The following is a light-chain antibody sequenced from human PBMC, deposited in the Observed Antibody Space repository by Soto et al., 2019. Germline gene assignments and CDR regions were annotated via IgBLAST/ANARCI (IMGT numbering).Light chain of an antibody. CDR2: EVS. Sequence: QSALTQPASVSGSPGQSITISCTGTSSDVGSYNLVSWYQQHPGKAPKLMIYEVSKRPSGVSNRFSGSKSGNTASLTISGLQAEDVADYYCCSYAGSSTYVFGTVTKLTVL. J-gene: IGLJ1*01. CDR3: CSYAGSSTYV. CDR1: SSDVGSYNL. V-gene: IGLV2-23*02.